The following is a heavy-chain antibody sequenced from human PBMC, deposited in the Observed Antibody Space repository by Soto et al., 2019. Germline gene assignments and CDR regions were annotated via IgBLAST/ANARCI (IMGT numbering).Heavy chain of an antibody. CDR3: ARGRCSGGSCKGWFDP. CDR1: GYTFTSYG. Sequence: PVEVCCKASGYTFTSYGISWVRQEQGQGLEWMGWISAYNGNTNYAQKLQGRVTMTTDTSTSTAYMELRSLRSDDTAVYYCARGRCSGGSCKGWFDPWGQGTLVTVSS. J-gene: IGHJ5*02. D-gene: IGHD2-15*01. CDR2: ISAYNGNT. V-gene: IGHV1-18*01.